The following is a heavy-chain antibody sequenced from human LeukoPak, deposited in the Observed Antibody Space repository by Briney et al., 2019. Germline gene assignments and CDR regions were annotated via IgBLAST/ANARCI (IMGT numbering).Heavy chain of an antibody. D-gene: IGHD5-18*01. J-gene: IGHJ4*02. Sequence: PGGSLRLSCAASGFTFSTYAMNWVRQAPGKGLEWVSSISGSGSGGSTYYADSVKGRFTISRDNSKNTLYLQMNSLRAEDTAVYYCAKTSWDTAMVSGGIDYWGQGTLVTVSS. CDR1: GFTFSTYA. V-gene: IGHV3-23*01. CDR3: AKTSWDTAMVSGGIDY. CDR2: ISGSGSGGST.